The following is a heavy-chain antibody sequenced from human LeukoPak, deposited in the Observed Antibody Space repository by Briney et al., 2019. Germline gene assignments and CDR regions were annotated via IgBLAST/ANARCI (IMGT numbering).Heavy chain of an antibody. CDR1: GGSVSSADYY. J-gene: IGHJ5*02. CDR3: ARHHYCTNGDRYRGWLDP. V-gene: IGHV4-39*01. CDR2: VYSGGTT. D-gene: IGHD2-8*01. Sequence: SETLSLTCNVSGGSVSSADYYWGWIRQAPGKGLEWIGSVYSGGTTYYNPSLRGRITVSLDTSENHFSLWLNSMTAADTAVYYCARHHYCTNGDRYRGWLDPWGQGVLVTVSS.